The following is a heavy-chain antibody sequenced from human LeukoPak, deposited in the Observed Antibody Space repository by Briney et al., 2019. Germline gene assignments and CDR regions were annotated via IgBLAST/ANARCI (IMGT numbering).Heavy chain of an antibody. D-gene: IGHD3-22*01. Sequence: ASVKVSCKASGYTFTSYDINWVRQATGQGLEWMGWMDPNSGNTGYAQKFQGRVTITRNTSISTAYMELRSLRSDDTAVYYCARDRVDYDSSGYWTNWFDPWGQGTLVTVSS. J-gene: IGHJ5*02. CDR2: MDPNSGNT. CDR3: ARDRVDYDSSGYWTNWFDP. CDR1: GYTFTSYD. V-gene: IGHV1-8*03.